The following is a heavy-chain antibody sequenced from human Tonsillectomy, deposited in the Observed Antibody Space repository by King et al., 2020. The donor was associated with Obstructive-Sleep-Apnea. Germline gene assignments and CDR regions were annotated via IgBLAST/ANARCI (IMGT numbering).Heavy chain of an antibody. CDR3: AKTANSGYYFDY. D-gene: IGHD3-22*01. J-gene: IGHJ4*02. CDR1: GFTFEDYA. Sequence: VQLVESGGGLVQPGRSLRLSCAASGFTFEDYAMHWVRQAPRKGLEWVSGISWNSGSIGYADSVKGRFTISRDNAKNSLYLQMNSLRAEDTALYYCAKTANSGYYFDYWGQGTLVTVSS. CDR2: ISWNSGSI. V-gene: IGHV3-9*01.